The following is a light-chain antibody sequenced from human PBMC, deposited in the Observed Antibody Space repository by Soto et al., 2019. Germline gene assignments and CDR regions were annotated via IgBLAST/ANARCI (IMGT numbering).Light chain of an antibody. CDR3: QQYYSLWT. CDR1: QNVLYSSNNKNY. V-gene: IGKV4-1*01. Sequence: DFVMTQSPDSLAVSLGERATINCKSSQNVLYSSNNKNYLAWYQQKPGQPPKLLIYWASTRESGVPDRFSGSGSGTDFTLTISSLQAEDVAVYYCQQYYSLWTFGQGTKVEIK. J-gene: IGKJ1*01. CDR2: WAS.